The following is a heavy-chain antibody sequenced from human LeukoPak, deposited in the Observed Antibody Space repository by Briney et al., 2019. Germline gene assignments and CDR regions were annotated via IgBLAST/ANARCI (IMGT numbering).Heavy chain of an antibody. J-gene: IGHJ4*02. D-gene: IGHD6-19*01. CDR2: ISWNSGYI. CDR3: AKVRGTYSSGYFFDY. Sequence: GGSLRLSCAASGFSFSGHWRSWVRHAPGKGLEWLSIISWNSGYIAYADSVKGRFTISRENAKKSLDLQMNSLRAEDTAFYYCAKVRGTYSSGYFFDYWGQGTLVTVSS. CDR1: GFSFSGHW. V-gene: IGHV3-9*01.